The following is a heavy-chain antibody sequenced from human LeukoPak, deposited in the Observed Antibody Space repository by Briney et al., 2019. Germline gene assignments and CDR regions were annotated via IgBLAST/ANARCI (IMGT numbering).Heavy chain of an antibody. CDR3: ARDRGASSGPLDY. CDR1: GGTFSSYA. V-gene: IGHV1-69*05. CDR2: IIPIFGTA. J-gene: IGHJ4*02. Sequence: ASVKVSCKASGGTFSSYAISWVRQAPGQGLEWMGRIIPIFGTANYAQKFQGRVTITTDKSTSTAYMELSSLRSEDTAVYYCARDRGASSGPLDYWGQGTLVTVSS. D-gene: IGHD6-19*01.